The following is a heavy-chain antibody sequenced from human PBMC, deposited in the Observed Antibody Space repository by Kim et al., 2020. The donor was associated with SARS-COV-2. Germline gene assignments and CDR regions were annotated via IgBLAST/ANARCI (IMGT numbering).Heavy chain of an antibody. J-gene: IGHJ5*02. CDR3: ARDRGGGEWLSP. CDR1: GYTFTGYY. Sequence: ASVKVSCKASGYTFTGYYMHWVRQAPGQGLEWMGRINPNSGGTNYAQKFQGRVTMTRDTSISTAYMELSRLRSDDTAVYYCARDRGGGEWLSPWGQGTLVTVSS. V-gene: IGHV1-2*06. CDR2: INPNSGGT. D-gene: IGHD3-3*01.